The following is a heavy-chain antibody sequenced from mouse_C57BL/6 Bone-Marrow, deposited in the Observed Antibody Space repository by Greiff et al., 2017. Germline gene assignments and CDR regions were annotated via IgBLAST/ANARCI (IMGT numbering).Heavy chain of an antibody. CDR3: AKPATYVNYYFYAMDY. V-gene: IGHV5-17*01. Sequence: EVNVVESGGGLVKPGGSLKLSCAASGFPFSDYGMHWVRQAPETGLEWVASISSGSSTIYYADTVKGRFTISRDNAKNTLFLNMPLLRSVDTPMYNCAKPATYVNYYFYAMDYWGQGTSVTVSS. CDR2: ISSGSSTI. CDR1: GFPFSDYG. D-gene: IGHD2-1*01. J-gene: IGHJ4*01.